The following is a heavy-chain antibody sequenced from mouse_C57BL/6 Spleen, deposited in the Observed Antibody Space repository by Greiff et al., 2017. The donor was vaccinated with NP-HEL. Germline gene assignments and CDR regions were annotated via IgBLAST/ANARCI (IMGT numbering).Heavy chain of an antibody. J-gene: IGHJ3*01. CDR2: ISDGGSYT. CDR3: ARDRGDYYSNSFAY. CDR1: GFTFSSYA. Sequence: EVKVEESGGGLVKPGGSLKLSCAASGFTFSSYAMSWVRQTPEKRLEWVATISDGGSYTYYPDNVKGRFTISRDNAKNNLYLQRSHLKSVDTAMYYCARDRGDYYSNSFAYWGQGTLVTVSA. D-gene: IGHD2-5*01. V-gene: IGHV5-4*01.